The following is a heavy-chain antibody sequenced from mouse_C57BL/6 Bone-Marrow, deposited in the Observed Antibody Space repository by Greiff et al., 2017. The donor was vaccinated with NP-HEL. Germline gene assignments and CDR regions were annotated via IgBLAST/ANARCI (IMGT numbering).Heavy chain of an antibody. D-gene: IGHD1-1*01. Sequence: EVQVVESGGGLVQPGGSLKLSCAASGFTFSDYYMYWVRQTPEKRLEWVAYISNGGGSTYYPDTVKGRFTISRDNAKNTLYLQMSRLKSEDTAMYYCASRVVAPYWYFDVWGTGTTVTVSS. CDR1: GFTFSDYY. V-gene: IGHV5-12*01. CDR2: ISNGGGST. CDR3: ASRVVAPYWYFDV. J-gene: IGHJ1*03.